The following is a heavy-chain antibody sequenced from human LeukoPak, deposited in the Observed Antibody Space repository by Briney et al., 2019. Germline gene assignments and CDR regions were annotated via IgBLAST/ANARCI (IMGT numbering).Heavy chain of an antibody. CDR2: INWSGGST. J-gene: IGHJ6*03. V-gene: IGHV3-20*04. CDR3: AREGDYSYMGV. CDR1: AFAFDDYG. Sequence: GGSLRLSCAASAFAFDDYGMSWVRQAIGKGLEWVSGINWSGGSTGYADSVKGRFTISRDNAKNSLYLQMNSLRAEDTALYYCAREGDYSYMGVWGKGTTVTVSS.